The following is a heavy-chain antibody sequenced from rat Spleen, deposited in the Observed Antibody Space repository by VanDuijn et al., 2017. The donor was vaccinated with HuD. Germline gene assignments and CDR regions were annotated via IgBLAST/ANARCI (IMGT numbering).Heavy chain of an antibody. Sequence: EVQLVESDGGLVQPGRSLKLSCAASGFTFSDYYMAWVRQAPTKGLEWVATISSDGRRNYYRDSVKGRFTISRDNAKRTLSLQMDSLRSEDTATYYCARRHYGYTDYFDYWGQGVMVTVSS. CDR1: GFTFSDYY. D-gene: IGHD1-9*01. J-gene: IGHJ2*01. V-gene: IGHV5-29*01. CDR3: ARRHYGYTDYFDY. CDR2: ISSDGRRN.